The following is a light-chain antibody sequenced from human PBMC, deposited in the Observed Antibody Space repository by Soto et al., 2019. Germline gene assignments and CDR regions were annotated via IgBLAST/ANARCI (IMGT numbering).Light chain of an antibody. CDR3: CSYPCYTLFYV. J-gene: IGLJ1*01. CDR1: SSDVASYKL. CDR2: EGS. Sequence: QSVLTQPASVSGSPGQSITISCTGTSSDVASYKLVSWYQHHPGKAPKLMIYEGSKRPSGVSNRFSGSMSGDTASLTISGLQAEDEADYYCCSYPCYTLFYVFGAGTKLTVL. V-gene: IGLV2-23*01.